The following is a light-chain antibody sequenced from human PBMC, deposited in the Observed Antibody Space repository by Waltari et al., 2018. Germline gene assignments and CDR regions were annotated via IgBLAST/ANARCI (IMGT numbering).Light chain of an antibody. J-gene: IGLJ3*02. V-gene: IGLV2-14*01. CDR1: SSDVGGYNF. Sequence: QSALIQPASVSGSPGQSITISCTGTSSDVGGYNFVSWYQHHQGKAPKLLIYAVRDRPSGVSSRFFGSKTGNRASLTISGLLPEDEADYFCTSYTASSTLVFGGGTKVTVL. CDR2: AVR. CDR3: TSYTASSTLV.